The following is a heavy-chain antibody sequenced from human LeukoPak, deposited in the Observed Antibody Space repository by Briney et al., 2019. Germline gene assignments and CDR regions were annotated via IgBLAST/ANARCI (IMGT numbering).Heavy chain of an antibody. Sequence: SEALSLTCSVSADSISSYYWSWIRQPPGKGLEWIGYIHYSGSTDYSPSLKSRVTISGDTSKNQFSLKVTSVTAADTAVYYCARGVGSSYRYFDYWGQGTLVTVSS. J-gene: IGHJ4*02. D-gene: IGHD1-26*01. CDR2: IHYSGST. CDR1: ADSISSYY. V-gene: IGHV4-59*01. CDR3: ARGVGSSYRYFDY.